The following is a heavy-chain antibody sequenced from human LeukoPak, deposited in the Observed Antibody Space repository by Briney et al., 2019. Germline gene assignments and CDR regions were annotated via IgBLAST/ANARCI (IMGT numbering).Heavy chain of an antibody. Sequence: SQTLSLTCTVSGGSISSGSYYWSWNRQPAGKGLEWIGRIYTSGSTNYNPSLKSRVTISVDTSKNQFSLKLSSVTAADTAVYYCARADRYYKNRFDPWGQGTLVTVSS. CDR1: GGSISSGSYY. CDR3: ARADRYYKNRFDP. J-gene: IGHJ5*02. CDR2: IYTSGST. V-gene: IGHV4-61*02. D-gene: IGHD1-26*01.